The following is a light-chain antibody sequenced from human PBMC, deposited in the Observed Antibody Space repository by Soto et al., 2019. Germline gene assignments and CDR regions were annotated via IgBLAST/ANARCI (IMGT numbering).Light chain of an antibody. CDR2: GAS. J-gene: IGKJ1*01. Sequence: EIVVTQSPGTLSLSPGERATLSCRACQSVASRNLAWYQQKSGQAPRLLIYGASSRAIHTPDRFSGSGSGTDFMLTISGLEPEDFAVYYCQHFGNSLWTFGQGTKVDIK. CDR1: QSVASRN. CDR3: QHFGNSLWT. V-gene: IGKV3-20*01.